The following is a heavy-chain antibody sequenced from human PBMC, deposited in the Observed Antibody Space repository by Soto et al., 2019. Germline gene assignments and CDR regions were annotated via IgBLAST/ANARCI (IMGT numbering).Heavy chain of an antibody. V-gene: IGHV1-69*02. CDR2: IIPILGIA. D-gene: IGHD6-19*01. J-gene: IGHJ4*02. Sequence: QIQLVQSGAEVKKPGSSVKVSCKASGGTFSSYTISWVRQAPGQGLEWMGRIIPILGIANYAQKFQGRVTITADKSTSTAYMELSSLRSEDTAVYYCASDRASSGWLGDYWGQGTLVTVSS. CDR3: ASDRASSGWLGDY. CDR1: GGTFSSYT.